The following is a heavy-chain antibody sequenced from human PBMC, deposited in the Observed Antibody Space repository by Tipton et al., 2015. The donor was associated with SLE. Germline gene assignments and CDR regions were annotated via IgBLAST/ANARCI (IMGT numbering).Heavy chain of an antibody. CDR3: ARDLYPYGMEV. J-gene: IGHJ6*02. V-gene: IGHV3-23*01. Sequence: SLRLSCSASGFTFSSYAMSWVRQAPGKGLEWVSTISGGSTFRNYADAVKGRFTISRDDSTNTVYLQVNSLRAEDTATYYCARDLYPYGMEVWGQGTTVTVSS. CDR2: ISGGSTFR. D-gene: IGHD3-10*01. CDR1: GFTFSSYA.